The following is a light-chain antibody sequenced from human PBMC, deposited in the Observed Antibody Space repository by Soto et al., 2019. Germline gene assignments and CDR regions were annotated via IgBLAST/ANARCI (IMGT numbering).Light chain of an antibody. CDR2: AAS. J-gene: IGKJ4*01. CDR1: QGIGRY. CDR3: QQSYNAPLT. Sequence: DIQMTQSPSSLSAPVGDRFTITCRASQGIGRYLNWYRQKLGKAPKXXIYAASNLQSGVPLRFSVSGSGTDGTITISRLKTEDVATYYCQQSYNAPLTFGGGTKVDIK. V-gene: IGKV1-39*01.